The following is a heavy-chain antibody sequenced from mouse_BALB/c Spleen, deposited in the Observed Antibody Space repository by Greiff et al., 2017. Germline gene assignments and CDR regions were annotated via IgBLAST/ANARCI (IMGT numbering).Heavy chain of an antibody. CDR2: IWGDGST. V-gene: IGHV2-6-7*01. CDR3: AREKWGNSDWYFDV. J-gene: IGHJ1*01. CDR1: GFSLTGYG. D-gene: IGHD2-1*01. Sequence: QVQLKESGPGLVAPSQSLSITCTVSGFSLTGYGVNWVRQPPGKGLEWLGMIWGDGSTDYNSALKSRLSISKDNSKSQVFLKMNSLQTDDTARYYCAREKWGNSDWYFDVWGAGTTVTVSS.